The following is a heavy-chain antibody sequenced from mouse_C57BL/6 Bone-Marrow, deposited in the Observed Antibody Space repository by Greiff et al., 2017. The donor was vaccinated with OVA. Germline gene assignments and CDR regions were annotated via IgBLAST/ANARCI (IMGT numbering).Heavy chain of an antibody. Sequence: QVQLQQPGAELVKPGASVKISCKASGYAFSSYWMNWVKQRPGKGLEWIGQIYPGDGDTNYNGKFKGKATLTADKSSSTAYMQLSSLTSEDSAVYFCARSSGTDAMDYWGQGTSVTVSS. D-gene: IGHD3-3*01. V-gene: IGHV1-80*01. CDR2: IYPGDGDT. CDR3: ARSSGTDAMDY. J-gene: IGHJ4*01. CDR1: GYAFSSYW.